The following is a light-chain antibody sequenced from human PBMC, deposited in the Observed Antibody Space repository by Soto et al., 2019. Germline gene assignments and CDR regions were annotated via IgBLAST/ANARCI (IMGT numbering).Light chain of an antibody. Sequence: EIVLTQSPGTLSLSPGERATLSCRAGQSASSRYLAWYQQKPGQAPRLLIYGASSRATGIPDRFSGSGSGTDFTLTISRLEPEDCAVYYCEQYGSSPWTFAQGTKVEIK. J-gene: IGKJ1*01. CDR3: EQYGSSPWT. CDR2: GAS. CDR1: QSASSRY. V-gene: IGKV3-20*01.